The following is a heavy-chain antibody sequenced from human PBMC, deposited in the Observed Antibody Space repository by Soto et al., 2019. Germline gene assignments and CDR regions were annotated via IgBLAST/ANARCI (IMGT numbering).Heavy chain of an antibody. Sequence: QVQLQESGPGLVKPSQTLSLTCTVSGGSISSGGYYWSWIRQHPGKGLEWIGYIYYSGSTYYNPSLKSRVTISVDPSKNQFSLKLSSVTAADTAVYYCARGEVVAYYYYYGMDVWGQGTTVTVSS. CDR1: GGSISSGGYY. CDR2: IYYSGST. D-gene: IGHD2-15*01. CDR3: ARGEVVAYYYYYGMDV. J-gene: IGHJ6*02. V-gene: IGHV4-31*03.